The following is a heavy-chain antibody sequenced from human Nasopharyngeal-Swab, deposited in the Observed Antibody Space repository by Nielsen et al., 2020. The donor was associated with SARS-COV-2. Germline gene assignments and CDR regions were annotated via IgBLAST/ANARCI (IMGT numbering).Heavy chain of an antibody. J-gene: IGHJ4*02. Sequence: WIRQHPGKGLEWVGYINFSGATNYNPSLKRRVTIPVDTSKNQFSLILNSMTAADTAVYYCARGRGYAYPVDYWGQGILVTVSS. D-gene: IGHD1-1*01. CDR2: INFSGAT. CDR3: ARGRGYAYPVDY. V-gene: IGHV4-59*01.